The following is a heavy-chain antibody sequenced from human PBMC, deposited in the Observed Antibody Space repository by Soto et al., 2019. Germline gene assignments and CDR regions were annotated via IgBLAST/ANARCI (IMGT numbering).Heavy chain of an antibody. Sequence: GESLKISCKGSGYSFTSYWISWVRQMPGKGLEWMGRIDPSDSYTNYSPSFQGHVTISADKSISTAYLQWSSLKASDTAMYYCARQVYFYDSSGYFPLNYYYGMDVWGQGTTVTVSS. CDR2: IDPSDSYT. J-gene: IGHJ6*02. D-gene: IGHD3-22*01. V-gene: IGHV5-10-1*01. CDR1: GYSFTSYW. CDR3: ARQVYFYDSSGYFPLNYYYGMDV.